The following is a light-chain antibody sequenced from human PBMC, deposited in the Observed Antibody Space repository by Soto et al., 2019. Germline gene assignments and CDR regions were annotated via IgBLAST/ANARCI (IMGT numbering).Light chain of an antibody. J-gene: IGKJ1*01. V-gene: IGKV3-15*01. CDR3: QQYNNGWT. CDR1: QSVSSN. Sequence: EIVMTQSPATLSVSPGERATLSCRASQSVSSNLAWYQQKPGQAPRLLIYGASTRATGIPARFSGSGPGTEFTLTISSLQSEDFAVYYCQQYNNGWTFGQGTKVEIK. CDR2: GAS.